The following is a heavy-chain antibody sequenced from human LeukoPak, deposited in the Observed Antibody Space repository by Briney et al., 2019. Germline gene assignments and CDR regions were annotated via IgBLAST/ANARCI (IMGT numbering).Heavy chain of an antibody. J-gene: IGHJ6*04. Sequence: SVKDSCKASGGTFSSYAISWVRQAPGQGLEWMGGIIPIFGTANYAQKFQGRATITADESTNTAYMELSSLRSEDTAVYYCARWAATMAGGAHYYYYGMDVWGKGTTVTVSS. CDR1: GGTFSSYA. V-gene: IGHV1-69*13. D-gene: IGHD5-12*01. CDR3: ARWAATMAGGAHYYYYGMDV. CDR2: IIPIFGTA.